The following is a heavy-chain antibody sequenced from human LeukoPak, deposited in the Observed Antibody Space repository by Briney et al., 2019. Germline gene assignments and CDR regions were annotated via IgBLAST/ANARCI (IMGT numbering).Heavy chain of an antibody. D-gene: IGHD6-19*01. CDR2: TYYRSKWYN. CDR1: GDSVSSNSAA. Sequence: SQTLSLTCAISGDSVSSNSAAWNWIRQSPSRGLEWLGRTYYRSKWYNDYAVSVKSRMTINPDTSKNQFSLQLNSVTPEDTAVYYCARERVYSSGWYAPYYYYYYMDVWGKGTTVTVSS. J-gene: IGHJ6*03. CDR3: ARERVYSSGWYAPYYYYYYMDV. V-gene: IGHV6-1*01.